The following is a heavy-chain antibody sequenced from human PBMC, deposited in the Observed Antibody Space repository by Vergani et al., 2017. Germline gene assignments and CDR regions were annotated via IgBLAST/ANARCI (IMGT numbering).Heavy chain of an antibody. CDR2: VDPEDGET. V-gene: IGHV1-69-2*01. Sequence: EVQLVQSGAEVKKPGATMKISCKVSGYTFTDHYMHWVKQAPGKGLEWMGLVDPEDGETIYAEKFKGRVTMTRDTSTATFYMDLSSLKYEDTAIYYCARSIGYCTSGSCRPYYFDLWGQGTLVTVSS. J-gene: IGHJ4*02. D-gene: IGHD2-15*01. CDR1: GYTFTDHY. CDR3: ARSIGYCTSGSCRPYYFDL.